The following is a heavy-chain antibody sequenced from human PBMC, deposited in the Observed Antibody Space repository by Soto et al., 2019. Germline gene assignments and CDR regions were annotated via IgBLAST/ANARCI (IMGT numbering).Heavy chain of an antibody. D-gene: IGHD6-19*01. Sequence: GGSLRLSCAASGFSFSRHWMHWVRQPPGKGLVWVSRINGNGSTTSDADFVKGRVTISRDNAKNTLYLQMNSLGDEDTAVYYCVRALAGSRNGFDIWGQGTAVTVSS. CDR2: INGNGSTT. CDR1: GFSFSRHW. J-gene: IGHJ3*02. CDR3: VRALAGSRNGFDI. V-gene: IGHV3-74*01.